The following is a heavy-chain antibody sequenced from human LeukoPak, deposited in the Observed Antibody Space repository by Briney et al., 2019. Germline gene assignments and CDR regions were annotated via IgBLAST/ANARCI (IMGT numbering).Heavy chain of an antibody. CDR1: GGSISSYS. D-gene: IGHD5-12*01. J-gene: IGHJ6*03. V-gene: IGHV4-4*07. CDR3: VRDYSGYDPQYYYYYYYMDV. CDR2: LHNSGNT. Sequence: SETLSLTCTVSGGSISSYSWTWIRQPAGEGLEWIGRLHNSGNTYYNPSLKSRVTMSVDTSKNQFSLKLNFVTAADTAVYYCVRDYSGYDPQYYYYYYYMDVWGKGTTVTISS.